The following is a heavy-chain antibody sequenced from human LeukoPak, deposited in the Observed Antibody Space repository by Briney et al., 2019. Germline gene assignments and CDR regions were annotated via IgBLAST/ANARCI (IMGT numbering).Heavy chain of an antibody. D-gene: IGHD6-19*01. CDR1: GFTFSSYA. J-gene: IGHJ4*02. CDR3: AKDVGYSSGWYPFDY. Sequence: AGGSRRLSLAASGFTFSSYAMSGVGQPPGKGLGGFPAISGSGGSTYYADSVKGRFTISRDNSKNTLYLQMNSLRAEDTAVYYCAKDVGYSSGWYPFDYWGQGTLVTVSS. CDR2: ISGSGGST. V-gene: IGHV3-23*01.